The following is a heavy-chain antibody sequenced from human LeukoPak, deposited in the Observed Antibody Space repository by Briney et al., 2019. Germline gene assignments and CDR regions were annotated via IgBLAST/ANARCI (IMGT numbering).Heavy chain of an antibody. CDR3: ARSHYYDSSGSHNNWFDP. Sequence: SETLSLTYAVYGGSFSGFYWSWIRQPPGKGLEWIGEINHSGSTNYNPSLKSRVTISVDTSKNQFSLKLSSVAAADTAVYYCARSHYYDSSGSHNNWFDPWGQGTLVTVSS. D-gene: IGHD3-22*01. J-gene: IGHJ5*02. CDR2: INHSGST. CDR1: GGSFSGFY. V-gene: IGHV4-34*01.